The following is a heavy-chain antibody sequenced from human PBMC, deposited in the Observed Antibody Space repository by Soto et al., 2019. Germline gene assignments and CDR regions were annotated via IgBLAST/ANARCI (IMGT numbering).Heavy chain of an antibody. V-gene: IGHV4-31*03. CDR2: IYYSGST. J-gene: IGHJ6*02. CDR1: GGSISSGGYY. D-gene: IGHD6-6*01. Sequence: SETLSLTCTVSGGSISSGGYYWSWIRQHPGKGLEWIGYIYYSGSTYYNPSLKSRVTISVDTSKNQFSLKLSSVTAADTAVYYCARVGIAARPRRSYYGMDVWGQGTTVTVSS. CDR3: ARVGIAARPRRSYYGMDV.